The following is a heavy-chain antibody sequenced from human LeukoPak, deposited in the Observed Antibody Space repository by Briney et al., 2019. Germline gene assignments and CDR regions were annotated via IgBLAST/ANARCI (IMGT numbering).Heavy chain of an antibody. D-gene: IGHD3-22*01. CDR1: GFTFSSYA. V-gene: IGHV3-23*01. CDR3: ANSYYDSSGYYYPAHDAFDI. J-gene: IGHJ3*02. Sequence: GGSLGLSCAASGFTFSSYAMSWVRQAPGKGLEWVSAISGSGGSTYYADSVKGRFTISRDNSKNTLYLQMNSLRAEDTAVYYCANSYYDSSGYYYPAHDAFDIWGQGTMVTVSS. CDR2: ISGSGGST.